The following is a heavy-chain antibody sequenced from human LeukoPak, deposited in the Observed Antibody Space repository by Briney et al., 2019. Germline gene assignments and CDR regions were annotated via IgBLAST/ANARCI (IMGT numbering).Heavy chain of an antibody. J-gene: IGHJ4*02. Sequence: PGGSLRLSCAASGFNFSSYSMNWVRQAPGKGLEGVSYIRSSSGYIYYADSVKGRFTISRDNAKNSLYLQMNSLRAEDTAVYYCVKDFGGYCSGGRCYSGWSDYWGQGTLVTVSS. CDR1: GFNFSSYS. V-gene: IGHV3-21*01. CDR3: VKDFGGYCSGGRCYSGWSDY. D-gene: IGHD2-15*01. CDR2: IRSSSGYI.